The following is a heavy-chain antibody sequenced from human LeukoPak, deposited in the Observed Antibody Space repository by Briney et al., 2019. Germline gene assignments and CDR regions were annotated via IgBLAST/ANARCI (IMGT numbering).Heavy chain of an antibody. Sequence: ASVKVSCKASGYTFTSYDINWVRQATGQGLEWMGWMNPNSGNTGYAQKFQGRVTITRNTSISTAYLELNSLKTEDTAVYFCVREGYAYGYHAFDMWGQGIMVTVSS. V-gene: IGHV1-8*03. J-gene: IGHJ3*02. CDR3: VREGYAYGYHAFDM. CDR2: MNPNSGNT. D-gene: IGHD5-18*01. CDR1: GYTFTSYD.